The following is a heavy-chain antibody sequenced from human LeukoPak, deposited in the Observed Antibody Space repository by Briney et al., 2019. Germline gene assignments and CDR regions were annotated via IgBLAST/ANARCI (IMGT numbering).Heavy chain of an antibody. V-gene: IGHV1-69*04. Sequence: GGSLRLSCAASGFTFSSYAMSWVRQALGQGLEWMGRIIPILGIANYAQKFQGRVTITADKSTSTAYMELSSLRSEDTAVYYCARDEHGDYVGVVFDYWGQETLVTVSS. D-gene: IGHD4-17*01. CDR1: GFTFSSYA. CDR2: IIPILGIA. CDR3: ARDEHGDYVGVVFDY. J-gene: IGHJ4*02.